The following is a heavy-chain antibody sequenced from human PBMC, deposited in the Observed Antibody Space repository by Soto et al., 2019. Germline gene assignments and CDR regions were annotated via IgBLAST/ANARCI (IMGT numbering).Heavy chain of an antibody. CDR3: AKEIPVCSGGSCYFGPIDY. Sequence: GGSLRLSCAASGFTFSSYAMSWVRQAPGKGLEWVSAISGSGGSTYYADSVKGRFTISRDNSKNTLYLQMNSLRAEDTAVYYCAKEIPVCSGGSCYFGPIDYWGQEPWSPSPQ. V-gene: IGHV3-23*01. D-gene: IGHD2-15*01. J-gene: IGHJ4*01. CDR1: GFTFSSYA. CDR2: ISGSGGST.